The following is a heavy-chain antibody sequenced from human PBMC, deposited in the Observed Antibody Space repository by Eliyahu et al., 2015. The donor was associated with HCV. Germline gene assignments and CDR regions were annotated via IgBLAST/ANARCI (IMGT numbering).Heavy chain of an antibody. CDR3: ARDHVEMATRPPDY. V-gene: IGHV3-33*08. CDR1: GFTFSSYG. D-gene: IGHD5-24*01. J-gene: IGHJ4*02. Sequence: QVQLVESGGGVVQPGRSLRLSCAASGFTFSSYGMHWVRQAPGKGLGWVAVIWYDGSNKYDADSVKGRFTISRDNSKNTLYLQMNSLRAEDTAVYYCARDHVEMATRPPDYWGQGTLVTVSS. CDR2: IWYDGSNK.